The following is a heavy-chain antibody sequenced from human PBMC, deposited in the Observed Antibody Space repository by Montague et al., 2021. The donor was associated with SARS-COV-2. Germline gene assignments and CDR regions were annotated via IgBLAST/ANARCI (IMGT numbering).Heavy chain of an antibody. CDR1: GGSISTDGYY. J-gene: IGHJ4*02. Sequence: SETLSLTCTVSGGSISTDGYYWTWIRQPPGKGLEWIGSIYHTGGPNYNPSLKSRLTISIDTSKNQFSLRLRSLTAADTAVYYCARNGCGSEGHWGQGTLVTVSS. V-gene: IGHV4-39*07. D-gene: IGHD2-21*01. CDR3: ARNGCGSEGH. CDR2: IYHTGGP.